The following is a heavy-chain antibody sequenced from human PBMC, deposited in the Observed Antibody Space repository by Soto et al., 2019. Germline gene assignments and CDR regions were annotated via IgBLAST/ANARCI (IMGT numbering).Heavy chain of an antibody. J-gene: IGHJ4*02. V-gene: IGHV3-7*01. CDR2: ISADGRET. CDR1: GFTFSSYG. CDR3: ARKPRLLEL. Sequence: VQLVESGGGVVQPGRSLRLSCAASGFTFSSYGMHWVRQAPGKGLEWVAYISADGRETNHVDSVKGRFTISRDNAKNSVYLQMNSLRAEDTAVYYCARKPRLLELWGQGTLVTVSS. D-gene: IGHD6-6*01.